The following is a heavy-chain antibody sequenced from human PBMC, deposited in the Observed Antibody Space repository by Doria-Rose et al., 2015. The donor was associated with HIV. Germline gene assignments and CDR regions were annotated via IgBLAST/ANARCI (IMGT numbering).Heavy chain of an antibody. CDR1: GGSISSYY. CDR3: ARFRPSRGIYYSLDV. V-gene: IGHV4-4*09. D-gene: IGHD3-10*01. J-gene: IGHJ6*03. Sequence: QVQLQESGPGLVKPAETLSLTCTVSGGSISSYYWNWIRQPPGKGLEWIGYIYSSGSTHYNSSLKSRVTISIDTSKNQFSLRLSSGPAADTAVYYCARFRPSRGIYYSLDVWGKGTTVTVSS. CDR2: IYSSGST.